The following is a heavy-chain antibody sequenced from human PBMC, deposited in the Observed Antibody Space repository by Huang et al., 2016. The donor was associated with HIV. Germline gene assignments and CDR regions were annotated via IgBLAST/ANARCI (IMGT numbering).Heavy chain of an antibody. D-gene: IGHD3-10*01. J-gene: IGHJ3*01. CDR1: GYTFTNYD. Sequence: QIQLAPSGAEVKKPGASVKVSCKASGYTFTNYDINWVRQASGQGLEWMGWMNPKSGNVGDTKKFQGRVAILRNSSINTSYLEVTSLTSEDTAVYYCARGFGINYNHEAFDVWGQGTMVTVSS. CDR3: ARGFGINYNHEAFDV. V-gene: IGHV1-8*01. CDR2: MNPKSGNV.